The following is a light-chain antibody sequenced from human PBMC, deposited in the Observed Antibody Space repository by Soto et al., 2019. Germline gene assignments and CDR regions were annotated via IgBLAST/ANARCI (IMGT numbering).Light chain of an antibody. CDR3: QQSYSSPLT. CDR1: QSVDIY. Sequence: DIQMTQSPSSLSASVGDRVTITCQASQSVDIYLNWYQQKPGRAPNLLIYAASTLQGGVPSRFSGRGSGTAFTLTISSLQPEDSATYYCQQSYSSPLTFGGGTKVEIK. V-gene: IGKV1-39*01. CDR2: AAS. J-gene: IGKJ4*01.